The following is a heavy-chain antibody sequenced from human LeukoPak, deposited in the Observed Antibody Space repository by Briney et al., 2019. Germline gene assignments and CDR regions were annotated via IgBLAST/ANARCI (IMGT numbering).Heavy chain of an antibody. V-gene: IGHV1-18*01. J-gene: IGHJ4*02. CDR2: ISPYNGNT. CDR3: ARDYYGSGSH. Sequence: EWMGWISPYNGNTNYAQNLQGRVTLTTDTSTSTAYMELRSLRSDDTAMYYCARDYYGSGSHWGQGTLVTVSS. D-gene: IGHD3-10*01.